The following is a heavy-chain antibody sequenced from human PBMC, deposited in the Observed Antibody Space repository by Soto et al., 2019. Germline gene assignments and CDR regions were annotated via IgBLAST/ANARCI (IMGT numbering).Heavy chain of an antibody. V-gene: IGHV3-30*03. D-gene: IGHD3-9*01. J-gene: IGHJ4*02. CDR1: GFTFSSYG. CDR2: ISSGGSNT. Sequence: QVQLVESGGGVVQPGRSLRLSCAASGFTFSSYGMHWVRQAPGRGLEWVAVISSGGSNTYYADSVKGRFTISRDNSKNTLYLQMNSLRAEDTAVYYCARDLRFDDGGQPLWGQGTLVTVSS. CDR3: ARDLRFDDGGQPL.